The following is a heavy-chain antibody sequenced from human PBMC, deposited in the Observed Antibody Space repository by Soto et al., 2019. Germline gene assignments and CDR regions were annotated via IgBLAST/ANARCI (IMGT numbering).Heavy chain of an antibody. CDR2: IYDSGST. D-gene: IGHD4-4*01. CDR3: ARGRRFGYSIKYYDGMDV. J-gene: IGHJ6*02. Sequence: QVQLQESGPGLVKPSQTLSLTCTVSGGSISSGGYYWSWIRQHPGKGLEWIGYIYDSGSTYYNPSLNSRVTISLETSKNQFSLKLSSVTAADTAVYYCARGRRFGYSIKYYDGMDVWGQGTTVTVSS. V-gene: IGHV4-31*03. CDR1: GGSISSGGYY.